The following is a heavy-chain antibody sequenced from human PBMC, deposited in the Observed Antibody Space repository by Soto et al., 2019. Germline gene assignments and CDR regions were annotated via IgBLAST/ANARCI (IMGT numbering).Heavy chain of an antibody. J-gene: IGHJ5*02. D-gene: IGHD6-19*01. CDR2: IYYSGST. Sequence: SETLSLTCTVSGGSISSSSYYWGWIRQPPGKGLEWIGSIYYSGSTYYNPSLKSRVTISVDTSKNQFSLKLSSVTAADTAVYYCARHRGRVAGIVSGVDPWGQGTLVTVSS. CDR1: GGSISSSSYY. CDR3: ARHRGRVAGIVSGVDP. V-gene: IGHV4-39*01.